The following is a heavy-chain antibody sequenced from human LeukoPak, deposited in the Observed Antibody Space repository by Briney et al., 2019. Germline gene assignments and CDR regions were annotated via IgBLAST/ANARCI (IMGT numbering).Heavy chain of an antibody. Sequence: PSETLSLACAVYGGSLRGYFWRWIRQPPGKGLEWIGEISDSGSINFNPSLKSRVTISVDTAKNQFSLKLNSVTAADTAVYYCARGSKGPRLLYWGQGTLVTVSS. D-gene: IGHD6-6*01. CDR1: GGSLRGYF. CDR2: ISDSGSI. J-gene: IGHJ4*02. CDR3: ARGSKGPRLLY. V-gene: IGHV4-34*01.